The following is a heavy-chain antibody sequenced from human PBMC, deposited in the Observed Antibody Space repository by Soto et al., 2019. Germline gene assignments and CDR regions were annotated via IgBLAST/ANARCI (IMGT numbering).Heavy chain of an antibody. J-gene: IGHJ4*02. V-gene: IGHV3-23*01. D-gene: IGHD6-6*01. Sequence: EVQLLESGGGLVQPGGSLRLSCAASGFTFSSYAMSWVRQAPGKGLEWVSDLSGSGGSTYYADSVKGRFTIPRDNSQNTLYLQINSLRAEDTAVYYCAKDGYSSSPEYYFDYWGQGTLVTVSS. CDR1: GFTFSSYA. CDR3: AKDGYSSSPEYYFDY. CDR2: LSGSGGST.